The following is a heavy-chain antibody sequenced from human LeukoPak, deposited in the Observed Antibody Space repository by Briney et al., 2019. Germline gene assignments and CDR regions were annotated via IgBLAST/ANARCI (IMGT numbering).Heavy chain of an antibody. CDR1: GGSFSGYY. Sequence: PSETLSLTCAVYGGSFSGYYWSWIRQPPGKGLEWIGEINHSGSTNYNPSLKSRVTISVDTSKNQFSLKLSSVTAADTAVYYCASLYDSSGGYWGQGTLVTVSS. D-gene: IGHD3-22*01. V-gene: IGHV4-34*01. CDR3: ASLYDSSGGY. J-gene: IGHJ4*02. CDR2: INHSGST.